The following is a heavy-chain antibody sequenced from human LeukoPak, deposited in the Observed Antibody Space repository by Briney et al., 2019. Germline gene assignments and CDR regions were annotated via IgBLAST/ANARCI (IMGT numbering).Heavy chain of an antibody. CDR2: IKQDGSEK. CDR1: GFTFSRYW. CDR3: ARDRYFDSSGYYHFDY. J-gene: IGHJ4*02. V-gene: IGHV3-7*01. D-gene: IGHD3-22*01. Sequence: GGSLRLSCAASGFTFSRYWMSWVRQAPGKGLEWVTTIKQDGSEKYYVDSVKGRFTISRDNPKKSLYLHMNSLRAEDTAVYYCARDRYFDSSGYYHFDYWGQGALVTVSS.